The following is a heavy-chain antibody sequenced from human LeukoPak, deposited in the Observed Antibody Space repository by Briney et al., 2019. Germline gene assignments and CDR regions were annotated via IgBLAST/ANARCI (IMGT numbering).Heavy chain of an antibody. Sequence: PGGSLRLSCAASGFTFSSYAMSWVRQAPGKGLAWVSAISGSDGSTYYADSVKGRFTISRDNSKNTLYLQMRNLRAEDTAVYYCAKTGYSNTWTLYWFDPWGQGTLVTVSS. CDR3: AKTGYSNTWTLYWFDP. V-gene: IGHV3-23*01. CDR2: ISGSDGST. CDR1: GFTFSSYA. J-gene: IGHJ5*02. D-gene: IGHD6-13*01.